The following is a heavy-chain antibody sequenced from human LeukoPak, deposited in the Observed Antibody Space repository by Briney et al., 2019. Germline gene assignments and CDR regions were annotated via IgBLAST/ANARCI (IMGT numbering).Heavy chain of an antibody. D-gene: IGHD3-9*01. V-gene: IGHV5-51*01. CDR2: IYPADSDT. Sequence: GESLKISCKGSGYIFANSWIGWVRQMPGKGLEWMGIIYPADSDTRYSPSFQGQVTISADKSISTAYLQWSSLKASDTAMYYCARLYYDILTGYIAFDYWGQGTLVTVSS. CDR1: GYIFANSW. CDR3: ARLYYDILTGYIAFDY. J-gene: IGHJ4*02.